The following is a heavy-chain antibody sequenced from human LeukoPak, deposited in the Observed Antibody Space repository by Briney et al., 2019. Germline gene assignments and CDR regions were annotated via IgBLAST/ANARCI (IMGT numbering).Heavy chain of an antibody. Sequence: GGSLRLSCAASGFTFSSYGMHWVRQAPGKGLEWVAVISYDGSNKYYADSVKGRFTISRDNAKNSLYLQMNSLRAEDTAVYYCARMNSGYDCVDYWGQGTLVTVSS. CDR3: ARMNSGYDCVDY. J-gene: IGHJ4*02. CDR2: ISYDGSNK. V-gene: IGHV3-30*03. CDR1: GFTFSSYG. D-gene: IGHD5-12*01.